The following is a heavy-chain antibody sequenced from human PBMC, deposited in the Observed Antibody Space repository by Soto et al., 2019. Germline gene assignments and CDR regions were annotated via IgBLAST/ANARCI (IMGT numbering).Heavy chain of an antibody. CDR3: ATVRYYDILTGPSFDY. CDR2: FDPEDGET. V-gene: IGHV1-24*01. J-gene: IGHJ4*02. CDR1: GYTLTELS. D-gene: IGHD3-9*01. Sequence: GASVKVSCKVSGYTLTELSMYWVRQAPGKGLEWMGGFDPEDGETIYAQKFQGRVTMTEDTSTDTAYMELSSLRSEDTAVYYCATVRYYDILTGPSFDYWGQGTLVTV.